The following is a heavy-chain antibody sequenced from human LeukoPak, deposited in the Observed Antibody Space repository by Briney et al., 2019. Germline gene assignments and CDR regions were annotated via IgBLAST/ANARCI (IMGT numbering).Heavy chain of an antibody. J-gene: IGHJ4*02. CDR3: ARATQYSYGYDPFDY. Sequence: SEALSLTCAVYGGSFSGYYWSWIRQPPGKGLEWIGEINHSGSTNYNPSLKSRVTISVDTSKNQFSLKLSSVTAADTAVYYCARATQYSYGYDPFDYWGQGTLVTVSS. V-gene: IGHV4-34*01. CDR2: INHSGST. CDR1: GGSFSGYY. D-gene: IGHD5-18*01.